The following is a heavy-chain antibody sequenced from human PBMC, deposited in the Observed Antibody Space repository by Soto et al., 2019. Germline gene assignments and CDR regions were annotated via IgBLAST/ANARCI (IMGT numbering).Heavy chain of an antibody. V-gene: IGHV4-34*01. D-gene: IGHD3-10*01. Sequence: QVQLQQWGAGLLKPSETLSLTCAVYGGSFSSYYWNWIRQPPGKGLEWIGEVNHTGSTNYKPSLKSRLTISVDTSKKQFSLKLSSVTAADTAVYYCAGGRGVRGTVIATYYSCGVDVWGQGTTVTVSS. CDR3: AGGRGVRGTVIATYYSCGVDV. J-gene: IGHJ6*02. CDR2: VNHTGST. CDR1: GGSFSSYY.